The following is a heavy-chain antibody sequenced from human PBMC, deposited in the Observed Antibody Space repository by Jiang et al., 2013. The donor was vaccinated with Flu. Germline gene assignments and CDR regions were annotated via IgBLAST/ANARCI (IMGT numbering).Heavy chain of an antibody. J-gene: IGHJ5*02. D-gene: IGHD4-23*01. V-gene: IGHV4-59*08. CDR1: GGSISSYY. CDR3: ARLDYGGNSGWFDP. CDR2: IYYSGST. Sequence: PGLVKPSETLSLTCTVSGGSISSYYWSWIRQPPGKGLEWIGYIYYSGSTNYNPSLKSRVTISVDTSKNQFSLKLSSVTAADTAVYYCARLDYGGNSGWFDPWGQGTLVTVSS.